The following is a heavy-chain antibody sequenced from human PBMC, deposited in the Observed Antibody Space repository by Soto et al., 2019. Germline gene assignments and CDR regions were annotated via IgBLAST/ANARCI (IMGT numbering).Heavy chain of an antibody. CDR2: ISGSGGST. Sequence: GGSLILSCAASGFTFSSYAMSWVRQAPGKGLEWVSAISGSGGSTYYADSVKGRFTISRDNSKDTLYLQMNSLRAEDTAVYYCAHRNYGDYGHRYWGQGTLVTVSS. CDR1: GFTFSSYA. CDR3: AHRNYGDYGHRY. J-gene: IGHJ4*02. V-gene: IGHV3-23*01. D-gene: IGHD4-17*01.